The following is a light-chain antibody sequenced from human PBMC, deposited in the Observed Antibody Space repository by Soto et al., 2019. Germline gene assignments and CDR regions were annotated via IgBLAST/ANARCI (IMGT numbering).Light chain of an antibody. CDR1: QSIVTW. J-gene: IGKJ1*01. CDR3: QQSYSTPPWT. V-gene: IGKV1-39*01. CDR2: AAS. Sequence: MQMTQSPSTLAASVGDIFTRTWRASQSIVTWLVWYQQKPGKAPKLLIYAASSLQSGVPSRFSGSGSGTDFTLTISSLQPEDFASYYCQQSYSTPPWTFGQVTMVDI.